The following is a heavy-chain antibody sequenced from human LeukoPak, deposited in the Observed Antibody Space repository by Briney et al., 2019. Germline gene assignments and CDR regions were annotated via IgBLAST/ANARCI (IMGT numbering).Heavy chain of an antibody. Sequence: PSETLSLTCTVSGGSISSYYWSWIRQPPGKGLEWIGCIYYSGSTNYNPSLKSRVTISVDTSKNQFSLKLSSVTAADTAVYYCARDCSGGSCYVDGMDVWGQGTTVTVSS. V-gene: IGHV4-59*01. J-gene: IGHJ6*02. D-gene: IGHD2-15*01. CDR2: IYYSGST. CDR3: ARDCSGGSCYVDGMDV. CDR1: GGSISSYY.